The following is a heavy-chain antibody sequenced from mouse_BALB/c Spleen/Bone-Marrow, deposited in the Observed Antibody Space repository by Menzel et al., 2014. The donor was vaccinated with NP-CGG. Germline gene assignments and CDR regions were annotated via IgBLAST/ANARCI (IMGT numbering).Heavy chain of an antibody. CDR3: ARNVYYYGSSPMDY. CDR2: IWSGGST. D-gene: IGHD1-1*01. J-gene: IGHJ4*01. Sequence: VQLQQSGPGLVQPSQSLSITCTVSGVSLTSYAVHWVRQSPGKGLEWLGVIWSGGSTDYNAAFISRLSISKDNSKSQVFFKMNSLQANGTAIYYCARNVYYYGSSPMDYWGQGTSVTVSS. V-gene: IGHV2-2*02. CDR1: GVSLTSYA.